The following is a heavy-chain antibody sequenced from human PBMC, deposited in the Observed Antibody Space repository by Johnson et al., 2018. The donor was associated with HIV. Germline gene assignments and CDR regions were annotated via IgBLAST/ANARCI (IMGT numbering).Heavy chain of an antibody. CDR2: INLDGSEK. V-gene: IGHV3-7*05. CDR1: GFTFSSYW. Sequence: VQLVESGGGVVQPGRSLRLSCAASGFTFSSYWMSWVRQAPGTGLEWVANINLDGSEKNYVDSVKGRFTISIDNAKNSLYLQMNSLRVEDTAVYYCARVAWFAFDLWGQGTMVTVSS. CDR3: ARVAWFAFDL. D-gene: IGHD3-10*01. J-gene: IGHJ3*01.